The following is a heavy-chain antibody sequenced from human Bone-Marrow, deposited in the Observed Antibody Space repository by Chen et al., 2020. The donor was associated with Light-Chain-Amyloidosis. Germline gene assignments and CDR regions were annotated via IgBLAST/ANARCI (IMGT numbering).Heavy chain of an antibody. D-gene: IGHD5-18*01. J-gene: IGHJ6*03. CDR2: FYYTGIT. CDR1: GGSISGTSYD. Sequence: QLQLQESGPRVVKPSETLSLTCAVSGGSISGTSYDWVWIRQPPGKGLEWIGTFYYTGITYYNPSLKSRVTISVDTSKNQFSLKLNSVTAADTAVYYCAREGTAMGRGQFLNFFYYMDVWGKGTTVTVSS. V-gene: IGHV4-39*07. CDR3: AREGTAMGRGQFLNFFYYMDV.